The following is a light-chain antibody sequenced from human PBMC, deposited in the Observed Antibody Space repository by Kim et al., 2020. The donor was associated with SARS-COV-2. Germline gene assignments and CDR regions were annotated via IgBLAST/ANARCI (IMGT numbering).Light chain of an antibody. V-gene: IGKV2-28*01. CDR1: QSLLHSNGYNY. J-gene: IGKJ2*01. Sequence: DIVMTQSPLSLPVTPGEPASISCRSSQSLLHSNGYNYLDWYLQKPGQSPQLLIYLGSNRASGVPDRFSGSGSGTDFTLKISRVDAEDVGVYYCMQALQTPTFGQGTKLEIK. CDR3: MQALQTPT. CDR2: LGS.